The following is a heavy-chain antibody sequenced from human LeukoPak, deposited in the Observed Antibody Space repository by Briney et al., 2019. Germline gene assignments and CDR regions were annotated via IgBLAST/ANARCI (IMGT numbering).Heavy chain of an antibody. J-gene: IGHJ4*02. CDR1: GFTVSSYG. D-gene: IGHD2-15*01. Sequence: PGGTLRLSCAASGFTVSSYGMSWVRQAPGKGLEWVSTISVSGSSTYYADSVKGRFTISRDNSKNTLYLQMNTLRAGDTAVYYCAKGSVAAHYFFNYWGQGTLVTVSS. CDR2: ISVSGSST. V-gene: IGHV3-23*01. CDR3: AKGSVAAHYFFNY.